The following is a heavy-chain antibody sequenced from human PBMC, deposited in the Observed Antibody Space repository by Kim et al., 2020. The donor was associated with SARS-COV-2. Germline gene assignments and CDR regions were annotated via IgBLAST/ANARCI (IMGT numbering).Heavy chain of an antibody. CDR3: ARWVRDARVVPAATRFDY. V-gene: IGHV4-31*03. Sequence: SETLSLTCTVSGGSISSGGYYWSWIRQHPGKGLEWIGYIYYSGSTYYNPSLKSRVTISVDTSKNQFSLKLSSVTAADTAVYYCARWVRDARVVPAATRFDYWGQGTLVTVSS. D-gene: IGHD2-2*01. CDR2: IYYSGST. J-gene: IGHJ4*02. CDR1: GGSISSGGYY.